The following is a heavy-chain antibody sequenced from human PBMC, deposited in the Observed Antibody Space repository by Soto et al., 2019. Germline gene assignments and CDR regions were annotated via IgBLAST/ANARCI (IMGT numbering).Heavy chain of an antibody. CDR3: ARDQEAGSFFPYYYGMDV. CDR1: GFNFSSYE. D-gene: IGHD6-13*01. CDR2: ISSNGSAI. J-gene: IGHJ6*02. Sequence: GSLRLFCATSGFNFSSYEMNWVLQAPGKGLEWVSYISSNGSAIFYADSGKGRFTITRDNAKNSLYLQMDSLRAEDTAVYYCARDQEAGSFFPYYYGMDVWGQGTTVTVSS. V-gene: IGHV3-48*03.